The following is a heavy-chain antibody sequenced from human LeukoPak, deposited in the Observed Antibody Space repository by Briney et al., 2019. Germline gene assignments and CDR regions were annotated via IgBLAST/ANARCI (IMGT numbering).Heavy chain of an antibody. CDR1: GFTFRYYW. J-gene: IGHJ4*02. CDR2: IKQGGREK. Sequence: RGGALRLPWAALGFTFRYYWMGWGRPAPGKGLGGGANIKQGGREKYYGGAGKGRFPISRDNAKNSRDLERNSLRSGGTGGDYCARALGYCGGNWYSGAGHLFDYWGQGTLVTVSS. V-gene: IGHV3-7*01. D-gene: IGHD2-21*02. CDR3: ARALGYCGGNWYSGAGHLFDY.